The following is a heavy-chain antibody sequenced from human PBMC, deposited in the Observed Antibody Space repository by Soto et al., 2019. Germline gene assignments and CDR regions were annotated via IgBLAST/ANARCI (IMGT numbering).Heavy chain of an antibody. CDR1: GFSLSTSGMC. D-gene: IGHD2-8*01. Sequence: PTQTLKRACTFSGFSLSTSGMCLCWIRQPPGKALEWLALIDWDDDKYYSTSLKTRLSISKDTSKNHVVLTMTNMDPVDTDTYSCARTVNGFPDYWGQGTLVTVPS. CDR3: ARTVNGFPDY. V-gene: IGHV2-70*01. J-gene: IGHJ4*02. CDR2: IDWDDDK.